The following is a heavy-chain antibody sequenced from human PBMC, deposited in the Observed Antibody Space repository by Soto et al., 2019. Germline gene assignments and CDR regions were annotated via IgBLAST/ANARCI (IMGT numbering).Heavy chain of an antibody. CDR2: VNHAGSA. D-gene: IGHD1-7*01. CDR1: GGSFSGYY. J-gene: IGHJ5*02. CDR3: ARAFRGRTSTWYDN. V-gene: IGHV4-34*01. Sequence: QVQLQQWGAGLLKPSETLSLTCAVYGGSFSGYYWSWIRQPPWKGLVWIGRVNHAGSATYSPSLNSRVAISVDTSKNQFSLRLSSVTAADTAIYYCARAFRGRTSTWYDNWGQGTLVTVSS.